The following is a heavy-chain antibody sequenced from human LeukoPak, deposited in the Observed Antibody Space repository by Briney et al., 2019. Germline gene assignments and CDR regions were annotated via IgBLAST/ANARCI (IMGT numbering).Heavy chain of an antibody. Sequence: SETLSLTCTVSGYSISSGYYWCWIRQPPGKGLEWIGNIFYSGSTYYSPSLRSRVTISLDSSRNQFSLKLSSVTAADTAVYYCAKSNGYGLVDIWGQGTMVTVSS. D-gene: IGHD3-10*01. V-gene: IGHV4-38-2*02. CDR2: IFYSGST. CDR1: GYSISSGYY. CDR3: AKSNGYGLVDI. J-gene: IGHJ3*02.